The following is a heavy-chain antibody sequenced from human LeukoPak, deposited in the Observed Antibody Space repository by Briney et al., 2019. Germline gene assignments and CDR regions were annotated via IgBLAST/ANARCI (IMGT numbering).Heavy chain of an antibody. V-gene: IGHV1-58*01. Sequence: ASVKVSCKASGISFPTSAVQWVRQAREQRLEWMGWIVLGSDNTDYAQKFQERVTITRDMSTSTAYMELSSLRSEDTAVCYCAADLGLTMIWGQGTLVTVSS. D-gene: IGHD3-22*01. J-gene: IGHJ4*02. CDR2: IVLGSDNT. CDR3: AADLGLTMI. CDR1: GISFPTSA.